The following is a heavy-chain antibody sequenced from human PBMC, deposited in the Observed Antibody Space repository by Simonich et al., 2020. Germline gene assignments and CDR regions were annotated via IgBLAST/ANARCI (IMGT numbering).Heavy chain of an antibody. D-gene: IGHD1-1*01. V-gene: IGHV1-18*01. J-gene: IGHJ3*02. CDR3: ARSTTGTTAFDI. CDR2: NRAYKGNT. Sequence: QVQLVQSGAEVKKPGASVKVSCQASGYTFTSFGISWGRQAPGQGLEWMGWNRAYKGNTNNAQKLQGRVTMTTDTATSTAYMELRSRRSDDTAVYDCARSTTGTTAFDIWGQGTMVTVSS. CDR1: GYTFTSFG.